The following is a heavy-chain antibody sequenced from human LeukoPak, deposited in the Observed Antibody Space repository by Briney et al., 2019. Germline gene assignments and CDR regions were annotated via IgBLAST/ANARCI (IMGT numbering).Heavy chain of an antibody. Sequence: GGSLRLSCSASGFTFSTYSMNWVRQAPGKRLEWVSSISSSSCYIYYADSVKGRFTISRDNAKNSLYLQMNSLRAEDTAVYYCAKDRDGDGWDYYYYMDVWGKGTTVTISS. CDR3: AKDRDGDGWDYYYYMDV. CDR1: GFTFSTYS. J-gene: IGHJ6*03. CDR2: ISSSSCYI. D-gene: IGHD5-24*01. V-gene: IGHV3-21*04.